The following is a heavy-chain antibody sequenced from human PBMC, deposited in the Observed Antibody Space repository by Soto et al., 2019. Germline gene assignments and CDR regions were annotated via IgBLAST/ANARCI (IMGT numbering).Heavy chain of an antibody. CDR2: INAGNGNT. D-gene: IGHD2-8*01. J-gene: IGHJ5*02. CDR3: ARERWYCTNGVCYLNVWFDP. Sequence: ASVKVSCKASGYTFTSYAMHWVRQAPGQRLEWMGWINAGNGNTKYSQKFQGRVTITRDASASTAYMELSSLRSEDTAVYYCARERWYCTNGVCYLNVWFDPWGQGTLVTVSS. V-gene: IGHV1-3*01. CDR1: GYTFTSYA.